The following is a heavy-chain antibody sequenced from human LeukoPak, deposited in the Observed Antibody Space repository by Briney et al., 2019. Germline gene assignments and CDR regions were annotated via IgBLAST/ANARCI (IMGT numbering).Heavy chain of an antibody. CDR3: AKETEAAAGPLDY. Sequence: PGGSLRLSCAASGFTFSSYAMSWVRQAPGKGLEWVSVVSGSGGSTCYADSVKGRFTISRDNSKNTLYLQMNSLRAEDTAAYYCAKETEAAAGPLDYWGQGTLVTVSS. J-gene: IGHJ4*02. CDR1: GFTFSSYA. D-gene: IGHD6-13*01. CDR2: VSGSGGST. V-gene: IGHV3-23*01.